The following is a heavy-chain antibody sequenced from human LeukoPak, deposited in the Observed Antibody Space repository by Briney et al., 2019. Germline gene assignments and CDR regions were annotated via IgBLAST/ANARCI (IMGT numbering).Heavy chain of an antibody. V-gene: IGHV3-30*18. CDR1: GFTFSSYG. D-gene: IGHD3-22*01. CDR2: ISHDGSNS. Sequence: GGSLRLSCAASGFTFSSYGMHWVRQAPGKGLEWVAVISHDGSNSYYADSVKGRFTISRDNSKNTLYLQMNSLRAVDTAVYYCAKTHYYDSSGVPGDYWGQGTLVTVSS. CDR3: AKTHYYDSSGVPGDY. J-gene: IGHJ4*02.